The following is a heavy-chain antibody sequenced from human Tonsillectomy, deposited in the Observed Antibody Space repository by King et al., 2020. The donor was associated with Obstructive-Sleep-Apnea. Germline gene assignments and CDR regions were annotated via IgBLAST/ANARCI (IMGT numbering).Heavy chain of an antibody. CDR3: AKDRATWFGGKRYYYYYGMDV. J-gene: IGHJ6*02. V-gene: IGHV3-9*01. CDR1: GFTFDDYA. D-gene: IGHD3-10*01. Sequence: VQLVESGGGLVQPGRSLRLSCAASGFTFDDYAMHWVRQAPGKGLEWVSGISWNSGSIGYADSVKGRFTISRDNAKNSLYLQMNSLRAEDTALYYCAKDRATWFGGKRYYYYYGMDVWGQGTTVTVSS. CDR2: ISWNSGSI.